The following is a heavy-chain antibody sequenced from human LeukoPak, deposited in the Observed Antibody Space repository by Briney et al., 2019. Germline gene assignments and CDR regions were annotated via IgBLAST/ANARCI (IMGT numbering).Heavy chain of an antibody. CDR1: GFTFSSYA. Sequence: GGSLRLSCAASGFTFSSYAMHWVRQAPGKGLEWVANIKQDGSEKYYVDSVRGRFTISRDNAKNSLYLQMNNLRTEDTAVYYCARGRGVAADGYFDYWGQGTLVTVSS. D-gene: IGHD6-13*01. CDR3: ARGRGVAADGYFDY. CDR2: IKQDGSEK. V-gene: IGHV3-7*01. J-gene: IGHJ4*02.